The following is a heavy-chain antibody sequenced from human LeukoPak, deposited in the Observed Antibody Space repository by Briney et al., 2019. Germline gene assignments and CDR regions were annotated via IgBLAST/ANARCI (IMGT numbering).Heavy chain of an antibody. CDR2: IKSKTDGGTT. Sequence: GGSLRLSCAASGFTFSNTWMSWVRQAPGKGLEWVGRIKSKTDGGTTDYAAPVEGRFSISRDDSRNTLFLQMDSLKTDDTAVYFCTTGPEPAAMVFDFWGQGTLVTVSS. D-gene: IGHD2-2*01. J-gene: IGHJ4*02. CDR1: GFTFSNTW. V-gene: IGHV3-15*01. CDR3: TTGPEPAAMVFDF.